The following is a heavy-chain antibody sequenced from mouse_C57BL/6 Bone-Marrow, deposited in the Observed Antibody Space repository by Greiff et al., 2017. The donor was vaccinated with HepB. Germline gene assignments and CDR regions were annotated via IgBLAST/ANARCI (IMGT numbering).Heavy chain of an antibody. Sequence: VQLQQPGAELVKPGASVKLSCKASGYTFTSYWMHWVKQRPGQGLEWIGMIHPNSGSTNYNEKFKSKATLTVDKSSSTAYMQLSSLTSEDSAVYYCAILPSFITTLVANPYYYAMDYWGQGTSVTVSS. CDR1: GYTFTSYW. D-gene: IGHD1-1*01. CDR3: AILPSFITTLVANPYYYAMDY. J-gene: IGHJ4*01. V-gene: IGHV1-64*01. CDR2: IHPNSGST.